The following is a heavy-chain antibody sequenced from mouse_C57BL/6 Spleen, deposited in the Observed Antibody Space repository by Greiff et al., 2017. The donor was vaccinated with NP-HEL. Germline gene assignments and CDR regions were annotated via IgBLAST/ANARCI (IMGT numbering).Heavy chain of an antibody. D-gene: IGHD3-3*01. Sequence: EVQLQESGGGLVKPGGSLKLSCAASGFTFSSYAMSWVRQTPEKRLEWVATISDGGSYTYYPDNVKGRFTISRDNAKNNLYLQMGHLKSEDTAMYYCARDRDGAYWGQGTLVTVSA. CDR3: ARDRDGAY. CDR1: GFTFSSYA. CDR2: ISDGGSYT. J-gene: IGHJ3*01. V-gene: IGHV5-4*01.